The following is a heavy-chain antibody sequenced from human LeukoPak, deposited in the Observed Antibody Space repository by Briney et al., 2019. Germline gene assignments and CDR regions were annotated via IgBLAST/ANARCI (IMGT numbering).Heavy chain of an antibody. Sequence: GGSLRLSCAASGFTFSSSAMSWVRQVPGKGLEWVSGISASGGSTYYADSVRGRFTISRDNSKNTLYVQMNSLRAEDTAVYYCARESGEWSDYYFDYWGQGTLVTVSS. CDR1: GFTFSSSA. CDR2: ISASGGST. D-gene: IGHD3-10*01. V-gene: IGHV3-23*01. J-gene: IGHJ4*02. CDR3: ARESGEWSDYYFDY.